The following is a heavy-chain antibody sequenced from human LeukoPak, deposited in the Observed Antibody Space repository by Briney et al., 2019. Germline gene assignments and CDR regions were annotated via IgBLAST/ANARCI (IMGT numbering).Heavy chain of an antibody. Sequence: GGSLRLSCAASGNYWMHWVRQAPGKGLVWVSNINSDGSWTSYADSVKGRFTISKDNAKNTVYLQMNNLRAEDTAVYYCAKVFEELVVPAAKVDYWGQGTLVTVSS. CDR2: INSDGSWT. V-gene: IGHV3-74*01. CDR1: GNYW. CDR3: AKVFEELVVPAAKVDY. D-gene: IGHD2-2*01. J-gene: IGHJ4*02.